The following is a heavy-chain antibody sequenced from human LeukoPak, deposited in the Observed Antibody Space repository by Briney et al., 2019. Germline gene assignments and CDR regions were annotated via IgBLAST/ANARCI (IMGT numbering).Heavy chain of an antibody. V-gene: IGHV1-2*02. CDR2: INPNSGDT. J-gene: IGHJ4*02. CDR1: GYTFTGYY. D-gene: IGHD2-2*01. CDR3: ASKGGCSSTSCYEEDY. Sequence: ASVKVSCKASGYTFTGYYMHWVRQAPGQGFEWMGWINPNSGDTNYAQKFQGRVTMTRDTSISTAHMELSRLRSDDTAVYYCASKGGCSSTSCYEEDYWGQGTLVTVSS.